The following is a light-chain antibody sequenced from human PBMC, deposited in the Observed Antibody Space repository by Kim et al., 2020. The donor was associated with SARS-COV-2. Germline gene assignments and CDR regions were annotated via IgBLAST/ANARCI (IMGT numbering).Light chain of an antibody. V-gene: IGKV1-5*03. CDR1: QSFSSW. J-gene: IGKJ5*01. CDR2: KTS. Sequence: DIQMTQSPSTLSASVGDRVTITCRASQSFSSWLAWYQEKPGKVPKLLIYKTSILESGVPSRFSGSGSGTEFTLTISSLQPDDFATYYCQQYNNFPLTFGQGTRLEIK. CDR3: QQYNNFPLT.